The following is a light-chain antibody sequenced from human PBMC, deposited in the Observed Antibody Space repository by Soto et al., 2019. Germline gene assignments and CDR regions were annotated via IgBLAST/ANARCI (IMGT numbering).Light chain of an antibody. CDR3: QQFGDSLT. CDR2: GAS. Sequence: ETVLTQSPGTLSLSPGERATLSCRASQSVSTRFLAWYQQKPGQAPRLLIYGASTRATGIPDRFSGSGSGTDFTLSVSRLEPEDVAVYYCQQFGDSLTFGGGTKVEI. V-gene: IGKV3-20*01. J-gene: IGKJ4*01. CDR1: QSVSTRF.